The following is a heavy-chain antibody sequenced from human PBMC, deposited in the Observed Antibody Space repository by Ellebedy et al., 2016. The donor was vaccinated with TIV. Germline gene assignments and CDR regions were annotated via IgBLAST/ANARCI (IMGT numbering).Heavy chain of an antibody. CDR3: ARDGGPYSGSYSPDY. J-gene: IGHJ4*02. D-gene: IGHD1-26*01. V-gene: IGHV3-21*01. Sequence: GESLKISXAASGFTFSSYSMNWVRQAPGKGLEWVSSISSSSSYIYYADSVKGRFTISRDNAKNSLYLQMNSLRAEDTAVYYCARDGGPYSGSYSPDYWGQGTLVTVSS. CDR2: ISSSSSYI. CDR1: GFTFSSYS.